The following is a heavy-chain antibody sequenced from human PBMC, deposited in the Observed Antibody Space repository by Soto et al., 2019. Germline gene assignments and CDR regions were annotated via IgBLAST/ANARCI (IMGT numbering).Heavy chain of an antibody. CDR3: ARRWGEGRVDY. J-gene: IGHJ4*02. CDR1: GGSISSSNW. Sequence: QVQLQESGPGLVKPSGTLSLTCAVSGGSISSSNWWSWVRQPPGKGLEWIGEIYHSGNTNYNPSHKSRVTMAVDKSRNQFSLTLSSVTAADTAVYYCARRWGEGRVDYWGQGPLVTVSS. CDR2: IYHSGNT. D-gene: IGHD3-10*01. V-gene: IGHV4-4*02.